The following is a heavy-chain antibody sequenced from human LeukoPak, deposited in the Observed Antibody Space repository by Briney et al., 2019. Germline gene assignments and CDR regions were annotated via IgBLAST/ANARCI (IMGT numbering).Heavy chain of an antibody. CDR3: ASPAVAGSGYYYYYMGV. CDR2: IYHSGST. D-gene: IGHD6-19*01. J-gene: IGHJ6*03. CDR1: GGSISSGTYY. Sequence: SETLSLTCTVSGGSISSGTYYWGWIRQPPGKGLEWIGSIYHSGSTYYNPSLKSRVTISVDTSKNQFSLKLSSLTAADTAVYYCASPAVAGSGYYYYYMGVWGKGTTVTVSS. V-gene: IGHV4-39*07.